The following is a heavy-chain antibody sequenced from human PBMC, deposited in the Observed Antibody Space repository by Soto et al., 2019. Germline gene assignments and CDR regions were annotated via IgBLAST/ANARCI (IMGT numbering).Heavy chain of an antibody. D-gene: IGHD3-10*01. J-gene: IGHJ6*02. V-gene: IGHV1-69*06. Sequence: SVKVSCKASGGAFSSYAISWVRQAPGQGLEWMGGIIPIFGTANYAQKFQGRVTITADKSTSTAYMELSGLRSEDTAVYYYGSGTRSGLRYYYYYGMDVWGQGTTVTVSS. CDR1: GGAFSSYA. CDR3: GSGTRSGLRYYYYYGMDV. CDR2: IIPIFGTA.